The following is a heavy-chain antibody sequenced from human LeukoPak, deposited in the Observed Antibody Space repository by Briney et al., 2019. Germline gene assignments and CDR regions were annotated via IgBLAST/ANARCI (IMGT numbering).Heavy chain of an antibody. CDR2: ISWNSGSI. J-gene: IGHJ4*02. V-gene: IGHV3-9*01. CDR1: GFTFDDYA. CDR3: AKDRRFGSGYDLVFDY. D-gene: IGHD5-12*01. Sequence: GGSLRLSCAASGFTFDDYAMHWVRQAPGKGLEWVSGISWNSGSIGYADSVKGRFTISRDNAKNSLYLQMNSLRAEDTALYYCAKDRRFGSGYDLVFDYWGQGTLVTVSS.